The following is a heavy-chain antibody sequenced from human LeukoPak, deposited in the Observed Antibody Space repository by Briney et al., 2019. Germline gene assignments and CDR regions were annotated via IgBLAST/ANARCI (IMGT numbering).Heavy chain of an antibody. J-gene: IGHJ6*03. CDR1: GGSFSGYY. CDR2: IYSGGST. Sequence: ETLSLTSAVYGGSFSGYYWSWIRQPPGKGLEWVSDIYSGGSTYSADSVKGRFTISRDNSKNTLYLQMNSLRAEDAVVYCCARMVRGGYYYYYYMDVWGKGTTVTISS. V-gene: IGHV3-53*01. CDR3: ARMVRGGYYYYYYMDV. D-gene: IGHD3-10*01.